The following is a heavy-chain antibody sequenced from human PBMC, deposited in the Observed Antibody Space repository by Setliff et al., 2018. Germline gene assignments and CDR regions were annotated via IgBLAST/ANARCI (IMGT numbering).Heavy chain of an antibody. V-gene: IGHV4-59*08. D-gene: IGHD2-8*01. CDR3: ARHLYLGELNI. J-gene: IGHJ3*02. Sequence: SETLSLTCSVSGGSISGYYWSWIRQPAGKGLEWIGYIFYSGSTNYNPSLKSRVTISVDTSKNQFSLNLNSVTAADTAVYYCARHLYLGELNIWGQGTMVTVSS. CDR1: GGSISGYY. CDR2: IFYSGST.